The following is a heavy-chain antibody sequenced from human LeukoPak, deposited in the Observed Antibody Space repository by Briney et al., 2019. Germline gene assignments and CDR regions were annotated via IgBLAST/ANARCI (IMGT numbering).Heavy chain of an antibody. D-gene: IGHD5-18*01. CDR1: GFTFDDYG. V-gene: IGHV3-66*01. CDR3: ALGYGYGCFDY. CDR2: IYSSGST. Sequence: GGSLRLSCAASGFTFDDYGMSWVRQAPGKGLEWVSVIYSSGSTYYADTVKGRFTISRDNSKNTLYLQMNSLRAEDTAVYYCALGYGYGCFDYWGQGTLVTVSS. J-gene: IGHJ4*02.